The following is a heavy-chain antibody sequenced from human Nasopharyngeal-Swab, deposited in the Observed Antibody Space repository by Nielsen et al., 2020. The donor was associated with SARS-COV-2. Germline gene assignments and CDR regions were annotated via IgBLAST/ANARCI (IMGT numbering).Heavy chain of an antibody. Sequence: ASVKVSCKASDYTFTSYGISWVRKAPGQGLEWMGWISAYNGNTNYAQNHQGRVTMTTDTSTSTAYMELRSLRSVDTAVYYCARVVPRGAFDIWGQGTMVTVSS. CDR1: DYTFTSYG. CDR2: ISAYNGNT. V-gene: IGHV1-18*01. D-gene: IGHD2-2*01. CDR3: ARVVPRGAFDI. J-gene: IGHJ3*02.